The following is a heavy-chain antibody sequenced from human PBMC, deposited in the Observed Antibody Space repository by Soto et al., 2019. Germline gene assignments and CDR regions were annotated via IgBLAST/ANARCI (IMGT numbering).Heavy chain of an antibody. D-gene: IGHD6-13*01. J-gene: IGHJ4*02. CDR3: ARSPRIVTAATGIRDFDY. V-gene: IGHV1-18*01. CDR2: ISAYNGDT. CDR1: GYIFTNYG. Sequence: QVHLVHSGGGVKTPGASVKVSCKVFGYIFTNYGISWVRQAPGQGLEWMGWISAYNGDTIYAQRFQGSVTMTTDTSTSTAYMELTSLRSDDTAVFFCARSPRIVTAATGIRDFDYWGQGTLVSVSS.